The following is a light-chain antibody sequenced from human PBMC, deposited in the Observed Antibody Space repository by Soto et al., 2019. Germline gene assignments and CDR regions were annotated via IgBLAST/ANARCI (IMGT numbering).Light chain of an antibody. CDR2: DVS. CDR1: SSDVGGYNY. CDR3: CSYAGSYTDV. Sequence: QSALTQPRSVSGSPGQSVTISCTGTSSDVGGYNYVSWYQQHPGKAPKLMIYDVSKRPSGVPDRFSGSKSGNTASLTISGXXXXXXXDYYCCSYAGSYTDVFGTGTQLTVL. V-gene: IGLV2-11*01. J-gene: IGLJ1*01.